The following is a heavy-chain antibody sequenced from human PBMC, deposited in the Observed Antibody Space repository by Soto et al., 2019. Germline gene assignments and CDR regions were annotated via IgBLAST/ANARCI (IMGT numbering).Heavy chain of an antibody. CDR2: ITSSGDST. J-gene: IGHJ6*02. Sequence: EVQLLEPGGGLVQPGGSLRLSCAASGFTFSSYVMRWVRQAPGKGLEWVPSITSSGDSTYYADSVKGRFTISRDNSKSPLSLQMNSLRAEDTALYDCAKHLLIPPRSYFYYAMDVWGQGTTVTVSS. CDR1: GFTFSSYV. V-gene: IGHV3-23*01. CDR3: AKHLLIPPRSYFYYAMDV. D-gene: IGHD3-16*01.